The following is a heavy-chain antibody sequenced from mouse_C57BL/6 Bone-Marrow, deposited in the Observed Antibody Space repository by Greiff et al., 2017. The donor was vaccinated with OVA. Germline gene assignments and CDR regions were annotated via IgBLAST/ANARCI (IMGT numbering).Heavy chain of an antibody. CDR3: ASYYSKGGFAY. CDR1: GFTFSSYA. Sequence: DVKLVESGGGLVKPGGSLKLSCAASGFTFSSYAMSWVRQTPEKRLEWVATISDGGSYTYYPDNVKGRFTISRDNAKNNLYLQMSHLKSEDTAMYYCASYYSKGGFAYWGQGTLVTVSA. D-gene: IGHD2-5*01. V-gene: IGHV5-4*03. CDR2: ISDGGSYT. J-gene: IGHJ3*01.